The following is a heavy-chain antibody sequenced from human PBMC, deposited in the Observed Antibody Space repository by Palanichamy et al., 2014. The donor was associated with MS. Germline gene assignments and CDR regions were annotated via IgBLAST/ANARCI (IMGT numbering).Heavy chain of an antibody. CDR1: GFTFSNYD. CDR3: ARGIGGGGSCYDY. Sequence: EVQLVESGGGLVQPGGSLRLSCAASGFTFSNYDMHWVRQATGRGLEWVSGIGTAGDTYYPGSVKGRFTISRENARNSLYLQMNSLRAGDTAVYYCARGIGGGGSCYDYWGQGTLVTVSS. D-gene: IGHD2-15*01. J-gene: IGHJ4*02. CDR2: IGTAGDT. V-gene: IGHV3-13*01.